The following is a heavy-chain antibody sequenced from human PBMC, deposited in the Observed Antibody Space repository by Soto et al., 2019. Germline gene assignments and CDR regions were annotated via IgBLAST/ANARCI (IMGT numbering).Heavy chain of an antibody. J-gene: IGHJ5*02. D-gene: IGHD4-17*01. V-gene: IGHV3-15*07. CDR2: IKSKTDGGTT. Sequence: SVSNAWMNWVRQAPGKGLEWVGRIKSKTDGGTTDYAAPVKGRFTISRDDSKNTLYLQMNSLKTEDTAVYYCTTELRATTVVNIWFDPWGQGTLVTVSS. CDR3: TTELRATTVVNIWFDP. CDR1: SVSNAW.